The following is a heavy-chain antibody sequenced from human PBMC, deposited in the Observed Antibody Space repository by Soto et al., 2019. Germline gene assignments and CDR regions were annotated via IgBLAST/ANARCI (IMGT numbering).Heavy chain of an antibody. J-gene: IGHJ3*02. Sequence: GASVKVSCKASGYTFTSYYMYWVRQAPGQGLEWMGIINPSGGSTSYAQKFKGRVTMTRDTSTSTAYMELSSLRSEDTAVFYFARDRKELRDVFDIWGQGTMVTVSS. CDR3: ARDRKELRDVFDI. CDR1: GYTFTSYY. D-gene: IGHD1-26*01. V-gene: IGHV1-46*01. CDR2: INPSGGST.